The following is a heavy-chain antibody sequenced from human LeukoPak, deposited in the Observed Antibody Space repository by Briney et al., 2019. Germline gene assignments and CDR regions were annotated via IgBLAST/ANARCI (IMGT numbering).Heavy chain of an antibody. CDR2: IIPIFGTP. D-gene: IGHD2-15*01. CDR1: GGSFSSEA. CDR3: GRKAGDCGGGSCYSIDY. J-gene: IGHJ4*02. Sequence: SVKVSCKAFGGSFSSEAISWVRQAPGQGLEWMGGIIPIFGTPNYAQKFQGRVTITTDESTSTAYMEVSSLRSEDTAVYYCGRKAGDCGGGSCYSIDYWGQGTPVTVSS. V-gene: IGHV1-69*05.